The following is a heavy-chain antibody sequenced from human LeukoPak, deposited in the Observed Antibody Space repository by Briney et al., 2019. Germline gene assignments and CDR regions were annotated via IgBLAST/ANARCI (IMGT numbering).Heavy chain of an antibody. D-gene: IGHD5-18*01. CDR1: GFTFSSYG. CDR2: ISGSGGST. CDR3: AKGYTYNDY. Sequence: GGSLRLSCAASGFTFSSYGMTWVRQAPGKGLEWVSGISGSGGSTFYADSAKGRFTISRDSSKNTLYLQMNSLRAEDAAVYYCAKGYTYNDYWGQGTLVTVSS. V-gene: IGHV3-23*01. J-gene: IGHJ4*02.